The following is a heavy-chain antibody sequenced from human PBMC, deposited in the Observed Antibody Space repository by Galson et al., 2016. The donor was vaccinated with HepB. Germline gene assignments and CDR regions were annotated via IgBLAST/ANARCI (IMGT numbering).Heavy chain of an antibody. CDR1: GFSFSNYW. J-gene: IGHJ4*02. V-gene: IGHV3-74*01. CDR3: AREKLVSGGAMDY. Sequence: SLRLSCADSGFSFSNYWMHWVRQAPGKGLVWVSSIFSGENRAYADSVQGRFTITRDNGKNMLYLQMDSLRAEETAVYYCAREKLVSGGAMDYWSLGTLVTVSS. CDR2: IFSGENR. D-gene: IGHD3-10*01.